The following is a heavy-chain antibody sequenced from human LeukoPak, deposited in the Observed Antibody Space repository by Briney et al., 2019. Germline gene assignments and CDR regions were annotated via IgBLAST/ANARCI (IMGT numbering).Heavy chain of an antibody. Sequence: GGSLRLSCAASRFTFSDYSMNWVRQAPGKGLEWVSSIGSSSTSIYYADSVKGRFTISRDNAKNSLYLHMNSLRAEDTAVYYCAREHTEAFDIWGQGTMVTVSS. D-gene: IGHD2-21*01. V-gene: IGHV3-21*01. CDR1: RFTFSDYS. CDR3: AREHTEAFDI. CDR2: IGSSSTSI. J-gene: IGHJ3*02.